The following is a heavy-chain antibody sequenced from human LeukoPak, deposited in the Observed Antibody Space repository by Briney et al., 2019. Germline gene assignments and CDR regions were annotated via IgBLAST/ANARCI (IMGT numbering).Heavy chain of an antibody. V-gene: IGHV3-9*01. CDR2: IGWNGGSI. Sequence: PGGSLGLSCPASGFTFDDYAMHWVRQAPGKGLEWVSGIGWNGGSIGYADSVKGRFTISRDNAKNSLYLQMNSLRAEDTALYYCAKGHPGYCSGGSCLDYYYYMDVWGKGTTVTISS. CDR1: GFTFDDYA. J-gene: IGHJ6*03. D-gene: IGHD2-15*01. CDR3: AKGHPGYCSGGSCLDYYYYMDV.